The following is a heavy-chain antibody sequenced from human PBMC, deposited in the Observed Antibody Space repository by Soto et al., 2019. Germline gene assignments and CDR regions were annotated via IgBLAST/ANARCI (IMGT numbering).Heavy chain of an antibody. V-gene: IGHV3-53*01. D-gene: IGHD2-2*01. Sequence: EVQVVESGGGLIQPGGSLRLSCAASGFTVSSNYMTWVRQAPGKGLECVSVIYSGGSTDYADSVKGRFTISRDNAKNTLYLQMNSLRAEDTAVYYCAESPRVPAAMGLYYYYGMDVWGQGTTVTVSS. CDR2: IYSGGST. CDR1: GFTVSSNY. J-gene: IGHJ6*02. CDR3: AESPRVPAAMGLYYYYGMDV.